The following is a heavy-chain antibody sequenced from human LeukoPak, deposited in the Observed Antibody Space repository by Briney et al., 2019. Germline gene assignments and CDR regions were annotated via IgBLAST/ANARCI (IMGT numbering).Heavy chain of an antibody. J-gene: IGHJ6*03. CDR3: AGDPDYYYMDV. Sequence: WASVKVSCKASGCTFTSYGISWVRQAPGQGLEWMGWISAYNGNTNYAQKLQGRVTMTTDTSTSTAYMELRSLRSDDTAVYYCAGDPDYYYMDVWGKGTTVTVSS. V-gene: IGHV1-18*01. CDR1: GCTFTSYG. CDR2: ISAYNGNT.